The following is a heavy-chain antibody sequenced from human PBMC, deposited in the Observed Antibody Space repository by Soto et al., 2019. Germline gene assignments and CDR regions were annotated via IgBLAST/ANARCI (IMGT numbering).Heavy chain of an antibody. CDR2: ISGSGDDS. CDR1: GFIFSNYA. J-gene: IGHJ4*02. CDR3: ARGPPNTY. Sequence: GGSLRLSCAASGFIFSNYAINWVRQAPGKGLEWVSTISGSGDDSYYADSVKGRFSISRDHFKNTVYLEMTSLRADDTAVYYCARGPPNTYWRQGTLVTVSS. V-gene: IGHV3-23*01. D-gene: IGHD2-8*01.